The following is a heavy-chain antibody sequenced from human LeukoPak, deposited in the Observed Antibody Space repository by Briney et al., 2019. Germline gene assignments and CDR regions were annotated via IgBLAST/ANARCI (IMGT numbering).Heavy chain of an antibody. CDR1: GLTFSSYA. D-gene: IGHD1-26*01. J-gene: IGHJ4*02. CDR2: ISYDGSNK. Sequence: GGSLRLSCAASGLTFSSYAMHWVRQAPGKGLEWVAVISYDGSNKYYADSVKGRFTISRDNSKNTLYLQMNSLRAEDAAVYYCARDLVGATNYWGQGTLVTVSS. CDR3: ARDLVGATNY. V-gene: IGHV3-30*04.